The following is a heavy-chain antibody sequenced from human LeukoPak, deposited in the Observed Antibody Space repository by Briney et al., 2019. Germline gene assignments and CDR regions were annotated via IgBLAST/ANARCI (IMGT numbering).Heavy chain of an antibody. D-gene: IGHD3-10*01. J-gene: IGHJ6*03. V-gene: IGHV4-39*01. CDR3: PTGSSPSSHYRDV. CDR1: GGSIRSNSYY. CDR2: IYFSGNT. Sequence: SETLSLTCTVSGGSIRSNSYYWGWIRQPPGKGLEWIGSIYFSGNTYYNPSLKSRVTISVDTSKNQFSLKLSSVTAADTAVYYWPTGSSPSSHYRDVGGKGTRAPVPS.